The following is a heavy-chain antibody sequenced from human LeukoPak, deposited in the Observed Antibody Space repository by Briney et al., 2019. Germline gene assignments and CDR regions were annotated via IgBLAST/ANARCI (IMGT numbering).Heavy chain of an antibody. D-gene: IGHD3-10*02. CDR2: IRSKGYGGTT. CDR3: TGVCSGNDFDY. V-gene: IGHV3-49*04. J-gene: IGHJ4*02. CDR1: GFTFGDHA. Sequence: GGSLRLSCSASGFTFGDHAMSWVRQAPGKGLEWVGFIRSKGYGGTTEYAASVEGRFSLSRDDSKSFVYLQMSSLKTEDTGVYYCTGVCSGNDFDYWGQGTLVTVSS.